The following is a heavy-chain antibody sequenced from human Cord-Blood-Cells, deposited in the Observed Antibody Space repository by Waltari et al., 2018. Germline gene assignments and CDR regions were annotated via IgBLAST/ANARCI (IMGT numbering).Heavy chain of an antibody. CDR1: GYTFTSYG. CDR2: ISAYNGNT. V-gene: IGHV1-18*01. CDR3: ARAPPYCTNGVCYDAFDI. D-gene: IGHD2-8*01. Sequence: QVQLVQSGAEVKKPGASVKVSCKASGYTFTSYGISWVRQAPGQGLEWMGWISAYNGNTNDAQKLQGRVTMTTDTSTSTAYRGLRSLRSDDTAVYYCARAPPYCTNGVCYDAFDIWGQGTMVTVSS. J-gene: IGHJ3*02.